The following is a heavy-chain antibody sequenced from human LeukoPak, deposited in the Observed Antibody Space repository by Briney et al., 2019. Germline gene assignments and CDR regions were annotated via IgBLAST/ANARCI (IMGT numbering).Heavy chain of an antibody. J-gene: IGHJ6*02. D-gene: IGHD3-22*01. Sequence: SETLSLTCAVSGGSISSYYWSWIRQPPGKGLEWIGYIYNSGSTNYNPSLKSRVTISVDTSKNQFSLKLSSVTAADTAVYYCARVLYHYDSSGYGYYYYGMDVWGQGTTVTVS. CDR3: ARVLYHYDSSGYGYYYYGMDV. CDR1: GGSISSYY. CDR2: IYNSGST. V-gene: IGHV4-59*01.